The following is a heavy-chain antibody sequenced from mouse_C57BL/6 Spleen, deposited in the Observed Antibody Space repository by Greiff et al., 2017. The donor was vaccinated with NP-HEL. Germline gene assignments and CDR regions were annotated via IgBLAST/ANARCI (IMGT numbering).Heavy chain of an antibody. CDR2: INPSTGGT. J-gene: IGHJ4*01. V-gene: IGHV1-42*01. CDR1: GYSFTGYY. CDR3: ARRARGSYYAMDY. Sequence: VQLQQSGPELVKPGASVKISCKASGYSFTGYYMNWVKQSPEKSLEWIGEINPSTGGTTYNQKFKAKATLTVDKSSSTAYMQLKSLTSEDSAVYYCARRARGSYYAMDYWGQGTSVTVSS. D-gene: IGHD3-1*01.